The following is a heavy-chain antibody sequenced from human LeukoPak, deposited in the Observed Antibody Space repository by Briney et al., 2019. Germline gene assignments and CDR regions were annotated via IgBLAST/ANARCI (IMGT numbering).Heavy chain of an antibody. D-gene: IGHD3-22*01. CDR3: ASWDSSGYYYDY. CDR1: GGSISSGDYY. Sequence: SQTLSLTCTVSGGSISSGDYYWSWIRQPPGKGLEWIGYIYYSGSTYYNPSLKSRVTISVDTSKNQFSLKLSSVTAADTAVYYCASWDSSGYYYDYWGQGTLVTVSS. V-gene: IGHV4-30-4*01. CDR2: IYYSGST. J-gene: IGHJ4*02.